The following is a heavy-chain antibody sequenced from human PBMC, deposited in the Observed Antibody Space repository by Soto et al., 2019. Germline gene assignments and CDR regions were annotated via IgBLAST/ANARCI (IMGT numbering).Heavy chain of an antibody. V-gene: IGHV3-23*01. CDR2: ISGSGGST. Sequence: GGSLRLSCAASGFTFSSYAMSWVRQAPGKGLEWVSAISGSGGSTYYADPVKGRFTISRDNSKNTLYLQMNSLRAEDTAVYYCAKDIYDFWSGPNPNYGMDVWGQGTTVTVSS. CDR1: GFTFSSYA. CDR3: AKDIYDFWSGPNPNYGMDV. J-gene: IGHJ6*02. D-gene: IGHD3-3*01.